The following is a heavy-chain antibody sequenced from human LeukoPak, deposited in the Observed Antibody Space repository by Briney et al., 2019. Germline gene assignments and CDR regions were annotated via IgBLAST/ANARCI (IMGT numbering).Heavy chain of an antibody. V-gene: IGHV4-61*10. D-gene: IGHD6-19*01. CDR2: INHSGST. Sequence: SETLSLTCTVSGGSISSGSYYWSWIRQPAGKGLEWIGEINHSGSTNYNPSLKSRVTISVDTSKNQFSLKLSSVTAADTAVYYCARGRRRGWYETVGDYWGQGTLVTVSS. CDR3: ARGRRRGWYETVGDY. CDR1: GGSISSGSYY. J-gene: IGHJ4*02.